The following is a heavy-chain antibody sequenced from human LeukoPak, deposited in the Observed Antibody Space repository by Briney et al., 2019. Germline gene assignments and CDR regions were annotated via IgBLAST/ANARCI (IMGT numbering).Heavy chain of an antibody. CDR2: IGGSGGST. CDR3: AKQHCTNGVCYKAFIDYFDY. J-gene: IGHJ4*02. V-gene: IGHV3-23*01. Sequence: GGSLRLSCAASGFTFSSYAMSWVRQAPGKGLERVSAIGGSGGSTYYADSVKGRFTISRDNSKNTLYLQMNSLRAEDTAVYYCAKQHCTNGVCYKAFIDYFDYWGQGTLVTVSS. CDR1: GFTFSSYA. D-gene: IGHD2-8*01.